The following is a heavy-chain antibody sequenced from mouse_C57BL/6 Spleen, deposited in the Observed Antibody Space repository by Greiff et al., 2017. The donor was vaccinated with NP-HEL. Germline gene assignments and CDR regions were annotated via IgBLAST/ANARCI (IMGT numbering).Heavy chain of an antibody. Sequence: VQLQQSGPELVKPGASVKISCKASGYAFSSSWMNWVKQRPGQGLEWIGRIYPGDGDTNYNGKFKGKATLTADKSSSTAYMQLSSLTSEDSAVYFCARYYYGFDYWGQGTTLTVSS. CDR3: ARYYYGFDY. CDR2: IYPGDGDT. V-gene: IGHV1-82*01. D-gene: IGHD1-1*01. CDR1: GYAFSSSW. J-gene: IGHJ2*01.